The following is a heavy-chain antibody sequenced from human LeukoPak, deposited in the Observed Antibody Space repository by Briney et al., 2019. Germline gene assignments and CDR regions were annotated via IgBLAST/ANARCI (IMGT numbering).Heavy chain of an antibody. CDR1: GFTFSSYA. J-gene: IGHJ6*02. Sequence: PGGSLRLSCAASGFTFSSYAMSWVRQAPGKGLEWVAVISYDGSNKYYADSVKGRFTISRDNSKNTLYLQMNSLRAEDTAVYYCAKDSGYGDYGMDVWGQGTTVTVSS. CDR3: AKDSGYGDYGMDV. D-gene: IGHD4-17*01. CDR2: ISYDGSNK. V-gene: IGHV3-30*18.